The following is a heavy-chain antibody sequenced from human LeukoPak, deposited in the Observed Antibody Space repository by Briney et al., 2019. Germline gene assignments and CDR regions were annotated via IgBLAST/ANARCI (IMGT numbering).Heavy chain of an antibody. J-gene: IGHJ4*02. V-gene: IGHV1-2*02. D-gene: IGHD6-13*01. Sequence: GASVKVSCKASGYTFINYYIHWVRQAPGQSLEWMGWINPNSGATIFAQNFQGRVTMTRDTSISTVYMELSRLSSDDTAAYFCARGPAALDYWGQGTLVTVSS. CDR1: GYTFINYY. CDR2: INPNSGAT. CDR3: ARGPAALDY.